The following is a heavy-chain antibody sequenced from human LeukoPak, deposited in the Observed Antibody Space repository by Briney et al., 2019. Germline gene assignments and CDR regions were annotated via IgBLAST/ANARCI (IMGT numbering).Heavy chain of an antibody. J-gene: IGHJ4*02. CDR3: ARGTIFGVSDFDY. Sequence: PGGSLRLSCAASGFTFSSNYMSWVRQAPGKGLEWVSVIYSGGSTYYADSVKGRFTISRDNSKNTLYLQMNSLRAEDTAVYYCARGTIFGVSDFDYWGQGTLVTVSS. D-gene: IGHD3-3*01. CDR1: GFTFSSNY. CDR2: IYSGGST. V-gene: IGHV3-66*02.